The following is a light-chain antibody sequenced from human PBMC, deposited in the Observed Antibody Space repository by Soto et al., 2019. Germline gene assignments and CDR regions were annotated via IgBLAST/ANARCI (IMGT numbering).Light chain of an antibody. J-gene: IGKJ5*01. V-gene: IGKV3-20*01. Sequence: EIVLTQSPGTLSLSPGERATLSCRASQTVRNNYLAWYQQKPGRAPRLLIYGASSRATGIPDRFSGSGSGTDFTLTISRLEPEDFAVYYCQQYGSSLITFGQGTRLEIK. CDR3: QQYGSSLIT. CDR1: QTVRNNY. CDR2: GAS.